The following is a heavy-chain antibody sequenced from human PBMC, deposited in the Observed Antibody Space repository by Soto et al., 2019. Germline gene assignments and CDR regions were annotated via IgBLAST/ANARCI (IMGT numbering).Heavy chain of an antibody. D-gene: IGHD5-18*01. CDR1: GFTVSSNY. Sequence: GGSLRLSCAASGFTVSSNYMSWVRQAPGKGLEWVSVIFSGGSTYYADSVKGRFTISRHDSQNTLYLQINSLRTEDSAVYYCASRRGYSYGYDYWGQGTLVTVSS. CDR2: IFSGGST. V-gene: IGHV3-53*04. J-gene: IGHJ4*02. CDR3: ASRRGYSYGYDY.